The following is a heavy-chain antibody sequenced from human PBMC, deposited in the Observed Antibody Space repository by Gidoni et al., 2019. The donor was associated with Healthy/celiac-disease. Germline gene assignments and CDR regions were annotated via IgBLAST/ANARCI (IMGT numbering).Heavy chain of an antibody. CDR2: ISAYNGNT. Sequence: QVQLVQSGAEVKKPGASVKVSCKASGYTFTSYGISWVRQAPGQGLEWMGWISAYNGNTNYTQKLQGRVTMTTDTSTSTAYMELRSLRSDDTAVYYCARDPTPYSSGWPVDYWGQGTLVTVSS. CDR1: GYTFTSYG. V-gene: IGHV1-18*01. J-gene: IGHJ4*02. D-gene: IGHD6-19*01. CDR3: ARDPTPYSSGWPVDY.